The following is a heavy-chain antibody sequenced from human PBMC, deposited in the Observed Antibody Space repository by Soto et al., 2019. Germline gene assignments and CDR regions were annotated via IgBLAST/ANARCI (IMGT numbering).Heavy chain of an antibody. CDR3: AKDHKVTIFGVVNDPYYFDY. Sequence: PGGSLRLSCAASGFTFSSYAMSWVRQAPGKGLEWVSAISGSGGSTYYADSVKGRFTISRDNSKNTLYLQMNSLRAEDTAVYYCAKDHKVTIFGVVNDPYYFDYWGQGTLVTVSS. V-gene: IGHV3-23*01. CDR2: ISGSGGST. CDR1: GFTFSSYA. J-gene: IGHJ4*02. D-gene: IGHD3-3*01.